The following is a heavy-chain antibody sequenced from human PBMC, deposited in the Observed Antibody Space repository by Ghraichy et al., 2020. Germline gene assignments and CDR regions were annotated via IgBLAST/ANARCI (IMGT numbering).Heavy chain of an antibody. CDR3: ARGRKSSQQLVPLPFDY. D-gene: IGHD6-13*01. CDR1: GGSFTSYY. CDR2: INHWGST. J-gene: IGHJ4*02. Sequence: SHTLSLTCAVYGGSFTSYYWSWIRQPPGKGLEWIGEINHWGSTNYNPSLKSRVTLSVDRSKDQFSLKLSSVTAADTAVFYCARGRKSSQQLVPLPFDYWGQGTLLTVSS. V-gene: IGHV4-34*01.